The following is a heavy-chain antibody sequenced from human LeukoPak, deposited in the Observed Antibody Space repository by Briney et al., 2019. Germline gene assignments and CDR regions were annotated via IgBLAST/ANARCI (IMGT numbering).Heavy chain of an antibody. Sequence: SVKVSCNAPGGTFSSYAISWVRQAPGQGLEWMGGIIPIFGTANYAQKFQGRVTITADESTSTAYMELSSLRSEDTAVYYCARGGYSSSWYWFDPWGQGTLVTVSS. J-gene: IGHJ5*02. CDR3: ARGGYSSSWYWFDP. CDR2: IIPIFGTA. CDR1: GGTFSSYA. D-gene: IGHD6-13*01. V-gene: IGHV1-69*13.